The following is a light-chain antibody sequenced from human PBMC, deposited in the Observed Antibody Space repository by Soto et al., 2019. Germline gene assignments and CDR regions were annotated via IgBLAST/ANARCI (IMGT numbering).Light chain of an antibody. CDR3: GTWDSSLSVGV. Sequence: QSVLTQPPSVSAAPGQKVTLSCSGSSSNIVSWYQQLPGTAPKLLIYENNKRPSGIPDRFSGSKSGTSATLGITGLQTGDEADYYCGTWDSSLSVGVFGGGTKLTVL. CDR1: SSNI. CDR2: ENN. V-gene: IGLV1-51*02. J-gene: IGLJ3*02.